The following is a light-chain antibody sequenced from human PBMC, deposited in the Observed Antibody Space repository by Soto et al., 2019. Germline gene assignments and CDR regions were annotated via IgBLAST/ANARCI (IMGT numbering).Light chain of an antibody. Sequence: AIQLTQSPSSLSASVGDRVSITCRASQGLRSALAWYQQKPGKPPKILIYDASSWQSGVPSRFSGSESGTDCTLTISSLQPEDFATYHCQQLNSYPFTFGQGTRLEIK. CDR2: DAS. CDR3: QQLNSYPFT. CDR1: QGLRSA. J-gene: IGKJ5*01. V-gene: IGKV1-13*02.